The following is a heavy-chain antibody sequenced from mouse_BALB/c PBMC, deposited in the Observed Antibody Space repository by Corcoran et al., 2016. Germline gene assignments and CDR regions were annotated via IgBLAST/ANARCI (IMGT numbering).Heavy chain of an antibody. Sequence: QIQLVQSGPELKKPGETVKISCKASGYTFTNYGMNWVKQAPGKGLKWMGWINTYTGEPTYADDFKGRFAFSLETSASTAYLQINNLKNEDTATYFCARKGVYYGKGFAYWGQGTLVTVSA. CDR1: GYTFTNYG. D-gene: IGHD2-1*01. V-gene: IGHV9-3-1*01. CDR3: ARKGVYYGKGFAY. CDR2: INTYTGEP. J-gene: IGHJ3*01.